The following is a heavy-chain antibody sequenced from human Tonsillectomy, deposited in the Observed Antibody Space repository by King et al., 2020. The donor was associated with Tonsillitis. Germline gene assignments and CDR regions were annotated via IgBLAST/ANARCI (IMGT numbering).Heavy chain of an antibody. J-gene: IGHJ3*01. CDR1: GYSFPRHW. CDR3: ARPSGSQGTALDL. Sequence: VQLVQSGAEVKQPGDSVQISCEGSGYSFPRHWIAWVRQMPGKGLEWMGNIYPGDSDTRYSPSFEGQVTISADKSIRTAYLQWSSLKASDTAIYFCARPSGSQGTALDLWGPGTLITVSS. D-gene: IGHD1-26*01. V-gene: IGHV5-51*01. CDR2: IYPGDSDT.